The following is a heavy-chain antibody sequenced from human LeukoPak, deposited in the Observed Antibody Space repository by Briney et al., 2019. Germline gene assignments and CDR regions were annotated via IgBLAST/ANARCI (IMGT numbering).Heavy chain of an antibody. D-gene: IGHD3-9*01. J-gene: IGHJ6*02. CDR1: GYTFTSYD. CDR3: ARGQYYDILTGYYYYYYGMDV. Sequence: ASVKVSCKASGYTFTSYDINWVRQATGQGLEWMGWMNPNSGNTGYAQKFQGRVTMTRNTSISTAYMELSSLRSEDTAVYYCARGQYYDILTGYYYYYYGMDVWGQGTTVIVSS. V-gene: IGHV1-8*01. CDR2: MNPNSGNT.